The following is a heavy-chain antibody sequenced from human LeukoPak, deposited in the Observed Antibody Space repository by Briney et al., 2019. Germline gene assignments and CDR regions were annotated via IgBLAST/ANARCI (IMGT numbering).Heavy chain of an antibody. Sequence: ASVTVSCKASGYTFTSYGISWVRQAPGQGLEWMGWISAYNGNTNYAQKLQGRVTMTTDTSTSTAYMELSSLRSEDTAVYYCARRAGSYYYMDVWGKGTTVTVSS. J-gene: IGHJ6*03. V-gene: IGHV1-18*01. CDR3: ARRAGSYYYMDV. D-gene: IGHD3-10*01. CDR2: ISAYNGNT. CDR1: GYTFTSYG.